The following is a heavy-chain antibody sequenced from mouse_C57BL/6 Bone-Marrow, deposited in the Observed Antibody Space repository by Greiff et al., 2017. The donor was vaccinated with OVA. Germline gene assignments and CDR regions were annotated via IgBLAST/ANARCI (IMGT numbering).Heavy chain of an antibody. CDR2: ISYSGST. Sequence: VQLKESGPGLAKPSQTLSLTCSVTGYSITSDYWNWIRKFPGNKLEYMGYISYSGSTYYNPSLKSRISITRDTSKNQYYLQLNSVTTEDTATYYCARSIRYYGSSHWYFDVWGTGTTVTVSS. J-gene: IGHJ1*03. V-gene: IGHV3-8*01. CDR3: ARSIRYYGSSHWYFDV. CDR1: GYSITSDY. D-gene: IGHD1-1*01.